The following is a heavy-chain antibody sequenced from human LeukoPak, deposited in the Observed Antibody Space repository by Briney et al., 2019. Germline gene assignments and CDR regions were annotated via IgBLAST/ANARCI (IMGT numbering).Heavy chain of an antibody. V-gene: IGHV3-33*01. CDR3: ARGPLHCSSTSCPGDYFDY. CDR2: IWFDGSNK. Sequence: GGSLRLSCAASGFTFSSYGMHWVRQAPGKGLEWVAVIWFDGSNKYYADSVKGRFTISRDNSKNTLYLQMNSLRAEDTAVYYCARGPLHCSSTSCPGDYFDYWGQGTLVTVSS. CDR1: GFTFSSYG. J-gene: IGHJ4*02. D-gene: IGHD2-2*01.